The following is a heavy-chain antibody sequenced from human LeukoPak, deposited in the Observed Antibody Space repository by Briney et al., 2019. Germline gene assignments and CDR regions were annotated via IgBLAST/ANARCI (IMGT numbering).Heavy chain of an antibody. Sequence: GGSLRLSCAASGFTFSDYYMSWIRQAPGKGLEWVSYISSSGSTIYYADSVKGRFTISRDNAKNTLYLQMNSLRAEDTPVYYCAGNDYGDYDDDYWGQGTLVTVSS. J-gene: IGHJ4*02. D-gene: IGHD4-17*01. CDR3: AGNDYGDYDDDY. CDR2: ISSSGSTI. CDR1: GFTFSDYY. V-gene: IGHV3-11*01.